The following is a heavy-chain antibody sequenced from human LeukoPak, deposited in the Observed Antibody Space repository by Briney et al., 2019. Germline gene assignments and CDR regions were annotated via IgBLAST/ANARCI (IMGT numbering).Heavy chain of an antibody. CDR3: ARAVAQWLHYYYYYMDV. V-gene: IGHV3-66*01. D-gene: IGHD6-19*01. Sequence: GGSLRLSCAASGFTFSSYEMNWVRQAPGKGLEWVSVIYSGGGSYYADSVKGRFTISRDNSKNTLYLQMNSLRAEDTAVYYCARAVAQWLHYYYYYMDVWGKGTTVTISS. J-gene: IGHJ6*03. CDR1: GFTFSSYE. CDR2: IYSGGGS.